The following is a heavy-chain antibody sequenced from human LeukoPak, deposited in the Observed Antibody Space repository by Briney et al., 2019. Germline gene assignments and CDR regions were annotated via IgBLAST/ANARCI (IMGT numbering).Heavy chain of an antibody. J-gene: IGHJ4*02. CDR1: GGSINNYY. V-gene: IGHV4-59*01. Sequence: SETLSLTCAVSGGSINNYYWSWIRQPPPKGLEWIGDIYYSGSTNYNSALKGRVTISVDTSKNQFSLFLSSVTAADTAVYYCARGPPDSQWLVWYYLDYWGQGTLVTVSS. CDR3: ARGPPDSQWLVWYYLDY. D-gene: IGHD6-19*01. CDR2: IYYSGST.